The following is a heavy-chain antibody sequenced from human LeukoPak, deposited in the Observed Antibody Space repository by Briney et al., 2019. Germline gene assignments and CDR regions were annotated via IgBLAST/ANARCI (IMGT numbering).Heavy chain of an antibody. CDR3: VKDGGYSSSWYNWFDP. J-gene: IGHJ5*02. CDR1: GFTFSSYA. Sequence: QPGGSLRLSCSAPGFTFSSYAMHWVRQAPGKGLEYVSAISSNGGSTYYADSVKGRFTISRDNFKNTLYLQMSSLRAEDTAVYYCVKDGGYSSSWYNWFDPWGQGTLVTVSS. V-gene: IGHV3-64D*06. CDR2: ISSNGGST. D-gene: IGHD6-13*01.